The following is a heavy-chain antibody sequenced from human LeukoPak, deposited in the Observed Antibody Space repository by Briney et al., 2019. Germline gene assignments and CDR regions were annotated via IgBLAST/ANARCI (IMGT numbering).Heavy chain of an antibody. D-gene: IGHD3-10*01. V-gene: IGHV3-23*01. CDR2: ISGSGGST. CDR1: GFTFSSYA. CDR3: ANFGDLVLGIDY. J-gene: IGHJ4*02. Sequence: GWSVRLSCASSGFTFSSYAMSWVRQARWKGLEGVSAISGSGGSTYYADSVKGRFTISRDNSKNTLYLQMNSLRAEDTAVYYCANFGDLVLGIDYWGQGTLVTVSS.